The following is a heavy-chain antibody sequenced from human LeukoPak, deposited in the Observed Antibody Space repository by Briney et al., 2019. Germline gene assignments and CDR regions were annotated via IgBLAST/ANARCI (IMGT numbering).Heavy chain of an antibody. D-gene: IGHD2-21*02. V-gene: IGHV4-39*01. CDR1: GGSISRDTYY. J-gene: IGHJ3*01. CDR3: ARHGPVVTATDAFDL. Sequence: SETLSLTCTVSGGSISRDTYYCAWIRQSPGRGLEWLGSVYYSGRTDYNPSPKSRVTIFVDTSKNQLSLRLNSVTAADTAVYYCARHGPVVTATDAFDLWGQGTMVTVSS. CDR2: VYYSGRT.